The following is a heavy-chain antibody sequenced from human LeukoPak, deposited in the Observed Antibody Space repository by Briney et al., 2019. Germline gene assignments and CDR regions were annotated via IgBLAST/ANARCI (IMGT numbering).Heavy chain of an antibody. D-gene: IGHD4-23*01. Sequence: SETLSLTCTVSCGFISNSSYYWGWIRRPPGKGLEWIGRIYYSGSTYYNPAVKIPFTISVATSKNQFSLKLSSVTAADTAVYYCASPGPGGTPDYFDYWGQGTLVTVSS. J-gene: IGHJ4*02. CDR2: IYYSGST. V-gene: IGHV4-39*07. CDR1: CGFISNSSYY. CDR3: ASPGPGGTPDYFDY.